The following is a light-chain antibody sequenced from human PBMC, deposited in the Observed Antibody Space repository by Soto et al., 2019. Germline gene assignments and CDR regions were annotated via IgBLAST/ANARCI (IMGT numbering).Light chain of an antibody. V-gene: IGKV1-5*01. CDR1: QSISSW. CDR3: QQYNSYALT. CDR2: DAS. J-gene: IGKJ4*01. Sequence: DIQMTQSPSCLSASVGDGVTITCRASQSISSWLAWYQQKPGKAPKLLIYDASSLESGVPSRFSGSGSGTEFTLTISSLQPDDFATYYCQQYNSYALTFGGGTKVDIK.